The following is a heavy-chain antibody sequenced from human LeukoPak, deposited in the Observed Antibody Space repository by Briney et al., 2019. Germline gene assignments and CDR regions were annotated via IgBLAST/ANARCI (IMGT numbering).Heavy chain of an antibody. CDR1: GGTFSSYA. CDR3: ARGGVVPAAIPWFDP. CDR2: IIPIFGTA. J-gene: IGHJ5*02. Sequence: SVKVSCKASGGTFSSYAISWVRQAPGQGLEWMGGIIPIFGTANHAQKFQGRVTITADESTSTAYMELSSLRSEDTAVYYCARGGVVPAAIPWFDPWGQGTLVTVSS. D-gene: IGHD2-2*02. V-gene: IGHV1-69*13.